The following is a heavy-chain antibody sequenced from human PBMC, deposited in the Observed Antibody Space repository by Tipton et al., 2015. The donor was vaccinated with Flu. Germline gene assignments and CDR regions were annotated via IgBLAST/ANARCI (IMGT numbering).Heavy chain of an antibody. CDR3: ARAHLWFGELLRGDYYYFGVDV. J-gene: IGHJ6*02. D-gene: IGHD3-10*01. Sequence: QVQLVQSGAEVKKPGASVKVSCKASGYTFTSYDIHWVRQAPGQGLEWMGIINPSGGRTTYAQKVQGRVTMTSDTSTSTVYMELSSLRSEDTAVYFCARAHLWFGELLRGDYYYFGVDVWGHGTPVTVSS. CDR1: GYTFTSYD. V-gene: IGHV1-46*01. CDR2: INPSGGRT.